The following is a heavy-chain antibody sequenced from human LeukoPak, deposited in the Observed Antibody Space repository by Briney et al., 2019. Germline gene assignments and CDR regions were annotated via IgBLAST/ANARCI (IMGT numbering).Heavy chain of an antibody. V-gene: IGHV4-61*02. CDR3: ASPPAGYSSSWYGN. J-gene: IGHJ4*02. Sequence: SQTLSLTCTVSGGSISSGSYYWSWIRQPAGKGLEWIGRIYTSGSTNYNPSLKSRVTISVDTSKNQFFLKLSSVTAADTAVYYCASPPAGYSSSWYGNWGQGTLVTVSS. CDR2: IYTSGST. CDR1: GGSISSGSYY. D-gene: IGHD6-13*01.